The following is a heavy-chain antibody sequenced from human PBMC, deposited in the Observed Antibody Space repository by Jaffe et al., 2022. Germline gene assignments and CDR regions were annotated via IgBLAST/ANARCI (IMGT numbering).Heavy chain of an antibody. CDR2: IYYSGST. Sequence: QLQLQESGPGLVKPSETLSLTCTVSGGSISSSSYYWGWIRQPPGKGLEWIGSIYYSGSTYYNPSLKSRVTISVDTSKNQFSLKLSSVTAADTAVYYCARHNGTAPYYDFWSGYYTVESGSNWFDPWGQGTLVTVSS. CDR3: ARHNGTAPYYDFWSGYYTVESGSNWFDP. D-gene: IGHD3-3*01. V-gene: IGHV4-39*01. CDR1: GGSISSSSYY. J-gene: IGHJ5*02.